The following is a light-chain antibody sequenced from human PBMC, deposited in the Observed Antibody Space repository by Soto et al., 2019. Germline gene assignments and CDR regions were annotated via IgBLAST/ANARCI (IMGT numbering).Light chain of an antibody. V-gene: IGLV2-14*01. Sequence: QSALTQPASVSGSPGQSITISCTGTSSDVGAYNYVSWYQQHPGKAPKLMIYGVSNRLSGISDRFSGSKSGNTASLTISGLQAEDEADYYCNSSTSTSFWVFGGGTKLTVL. CDR3: NSSTSTSFWV. CDR2: GVS. CDR1: SSDVGAYNY. J-gene: IGLJ3*02.